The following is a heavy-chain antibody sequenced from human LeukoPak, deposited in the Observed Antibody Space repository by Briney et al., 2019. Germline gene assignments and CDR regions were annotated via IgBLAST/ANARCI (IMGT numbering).Heavy chain of an antibody. J-gene: IGHJ3*02. CDR3: ARADDSSGSDAFDI. Sequence: PSETLSLTCAVSGGSISSNSYYWGWIRQPPGKGLEWIGSIYYSGSTYYNPSLKSRVTISVDTSKNQFSLKLSSVTAADTAVYYCARADDSSGSDAFDIWGQGTMVTVSS. CDR2: IYYSGST. V-gene: IGHV4-39*07. CDR1: GGSISSNSYY. D-gene: IGHD3-22*01.